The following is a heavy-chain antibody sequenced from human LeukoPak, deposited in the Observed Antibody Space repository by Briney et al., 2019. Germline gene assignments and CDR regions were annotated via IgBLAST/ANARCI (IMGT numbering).Heavy chain of an antibody. J-gene: IGHJ4*02. V-gene: IGHV1-46*01. CDR1: GYTFTRYY. CDR2: INPSGGST. Sequence: GASVKVSCKASGYTFTRYYMHWVRQAPGQGLEWRGIINPSGGSTSYAQKFQGRVTMTTDMSTSTVYMELSSLRSEDTAVYYCARESIRDSSGSIFDYWGQGTLVTVSS. CDR3: ARESIRDSSGSIFDY. D-gene: IGHD3-22*01.